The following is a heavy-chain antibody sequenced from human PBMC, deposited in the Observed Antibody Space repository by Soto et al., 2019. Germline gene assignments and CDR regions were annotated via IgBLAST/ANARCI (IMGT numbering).Heavy chain of an antibody. J-gene: IGHJ3*02. V-gene: IGHV3-7*05. D-gene: IGHD6-13*01. Sequence: EVQLEESGGDLVQPGGSLRVSCSASGFTLSSYWMTWVRQAPGKGLEWVANINRDGSKQSYLDSVRGRFTISRDNVRQSLYHHMNSLRADDTALYYCARDVSPGTSSLYLDAFDIWGQGTMVTVSS. CDR3: ARDVSPGTSSLYLDAFDI. CDR2: INRDGSKQ. CDR1: GFTLSSYW.